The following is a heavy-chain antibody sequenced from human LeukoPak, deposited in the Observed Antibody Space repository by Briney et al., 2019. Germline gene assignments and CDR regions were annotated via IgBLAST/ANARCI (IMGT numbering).Heavy chain of an antibody. CDR3: ARAYSSSWYRIDAFDI. V-gene: IGHV3-23*01. D-gene: IGHD6-13*01. CDR1: GFSFSTYF. CDR2: ISTSGGST. J-gene: IGHJ3*02. Sequence: GGSLRLSCVASGFSFSTYFLTWVRQAPGKGLEWVSEISTSGGSTYYADSVKGRFTISRDNSKNTLYLQMNSLRIEDTAVYYCARAYSSSWYRIDAFDIWGQGTMVTVSS.